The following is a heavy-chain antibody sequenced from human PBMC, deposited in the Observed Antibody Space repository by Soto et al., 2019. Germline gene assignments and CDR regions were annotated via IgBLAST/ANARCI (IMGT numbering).Heavy chain of an antibody. CDR3: ARDRDDSGSGNCYNRSDF. D-gene: IGHD3-10*01. CDR2: IIPLFGTA. CDR1: GDIFSTYA. Sequence: QVQLVQSGAEVKKPGSSVKVSCKASGDIFSTYAISWLRQAPGQGLEWMGGIIPLFGTANYAQRFQGRVTITADESTSTAYMELSRRRSDHTAVYYCARDRDDSGSGNCYNRSDFWGQGTLVTVSS. J-gene: IGHJ4*02. V-gene: IGHV1-69*01.